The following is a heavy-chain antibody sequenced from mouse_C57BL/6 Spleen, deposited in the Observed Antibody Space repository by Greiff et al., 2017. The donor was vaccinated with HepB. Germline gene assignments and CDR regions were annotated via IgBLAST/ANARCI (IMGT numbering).Heavy chain of an antibody. CDR2: IDSSDSET. CDR1: GYTFTSYW. D-gene: IGHD1-1*01. V-gene: IGHV1-52*01. Sequence: QVQLQQPGAELVRPGSSVKLSCKASGYTFTSYWMHWVKQRPIQGLEWIGNIDSSDSETHYNQKFKDKATLTVDKSPSTAYMQLRSLTSEDSAVYYCATYYYGSSYDLDDYAMDYWGQGTSVTVSS. J-gene: IGHJ4*01. CDR3: ATYYYGSSYDLDDYAMDY.